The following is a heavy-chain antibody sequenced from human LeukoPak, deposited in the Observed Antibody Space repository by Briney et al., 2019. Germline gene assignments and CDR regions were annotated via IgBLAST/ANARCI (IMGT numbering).Heavy chain of an antibody. CDR2: ISHSGST. CDR1: GGSISSSNW. V-gene: IGHV4-4*02. CDR3: ARVGIYYYGSGALDAFDI. D-gene: IGHD3-10*01. J-gene: IGHJ3*02. Sequence: PSGTLSLTCDVSGGSISSSNWWSWVRQPPGKGLEGIGEISHSGSTNYNPSLKSRVTISVDKSENQFSLKMSSVTAADTAVYYCARVGIYYYGSGALDAFDIWGQGTMVAVSS.